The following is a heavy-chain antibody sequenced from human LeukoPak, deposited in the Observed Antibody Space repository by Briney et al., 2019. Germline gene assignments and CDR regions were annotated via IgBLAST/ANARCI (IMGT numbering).Heavy chain of an antibody. V-gene: IGHV1-18*01. J-gene: IGHJ4*02. D-gene: IGHD1-26*01. Sequence: ASVKVSCKASGYTFTSYGISWVRQAPGQGLEWMGWISVYNGNTNYAQKLQGRVTMTIDTSTSTAYMELRSLRSDDTAVYYCARDPYSGSPYYFDYWGQGTLVTVSS. CDR2: ISVYNGNT. CDR1: GYTFTSYG. CDR3: ARDPYSGSPYYFDY.